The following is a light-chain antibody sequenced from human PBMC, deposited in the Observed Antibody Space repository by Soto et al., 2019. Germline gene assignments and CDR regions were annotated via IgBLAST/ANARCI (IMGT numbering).Light chain of an antibody. CDR1: QSVSSN. CDR2: GAS. Sequence: EIVMTQSPATLSVSPGERATLSCRASQSVSSNLAWYQQKPGQAPRLLIYGASTRATGIPARFSGSGSGTEFTLTISSLQSEDFAVYYCKKYNNWPRAFGQGTHVDIK. CDR3: KKYNNWPRA. V-gene: IGKV3-15*01. J-gene: IGKJ1*01.